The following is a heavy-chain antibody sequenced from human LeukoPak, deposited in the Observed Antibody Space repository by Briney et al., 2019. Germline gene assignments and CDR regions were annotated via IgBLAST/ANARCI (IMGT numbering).Heavy chain of an antibody. D-gene: IGHD4-11*01. CDR3: ARDRTTEEYYYYYYMDV. J-gene: IGHJ6*03. CDR1: GFTFSDYY. V-gene: IGHV3-11*04. CDR2: ISSSGSTI. Sequence: GGSLRLSCAASGFTFSDYYMSWIRQAPGKGLEWVSYISSSGSTIYYADSVKGRFTISRDNAKNSLYLQMNSLRAEDTAVYYCARDRTTEEYYYYYYMDVWGKGTTVIVSS.